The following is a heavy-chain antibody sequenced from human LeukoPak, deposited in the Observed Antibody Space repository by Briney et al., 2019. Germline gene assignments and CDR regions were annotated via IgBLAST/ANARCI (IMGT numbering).Heavy chain of an antibody. CDR3: AREHSGYDFPGRDYYYMDV. J-gene: IGHJ6*03. CDR1: GFTFSSYA. CDR2: ISYDGSNK. V-gene: IGHV3-30*04. D-gene: IGHD5-12*01. Sequence: GGSLRLSCAASGFTFSSYAMHWVRQAPGKGLEWVAVISYDGSNKYYADSVKGRFTISRDNAKNSLYLQMNSLRAEDTAVYYCAREHSGYDFPGRDYYYMDVWGKGTTVTVSS.